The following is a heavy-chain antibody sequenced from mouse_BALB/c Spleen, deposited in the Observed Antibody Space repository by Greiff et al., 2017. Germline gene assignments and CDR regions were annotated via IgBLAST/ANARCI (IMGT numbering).Heavy chain of an antibody. J-gene: IGHJ4*01. CDR1: GYTFTSYV. Sequence: LKQSGPELVKPGASVKISCKASGYTFTSYVMHWVKQKPGQGLEWIGYINPYNDGTKYNEKFKGKATLTSDKSSSTAYMELSSLTSEDSAVYYCARVKIKGYYAMDYWGQGTSVTVSS. D-gene: IGHD1-3*01. CDR2: INPYNDGT. V-gene: IGHV1-14*01. CDR3: ARVKIKGYYAMDY.